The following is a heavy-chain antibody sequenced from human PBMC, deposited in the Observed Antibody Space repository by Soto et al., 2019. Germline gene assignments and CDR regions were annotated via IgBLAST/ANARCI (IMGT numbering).Heavy chain of an antibody. CDR2: ISSSSSTI. CDR3: ARVMIEGIDSFDY. CDR1: GFTFSSYS. D-gene: IGHD3-22*01. Sequence: EVQLVESGGGLVQPGGSLRLSCAASGFTFSSYSMNWVRQAPGKGLEWVSYISSSSSTIYYADSVKGRFTISRDNAKNSQYLQINSLRDEDTAVYYCARVMIEGIDSFDYWGQGTLVTVSS. V-gene: IGHV3-48*02. J-gene: IGHJ4*02.